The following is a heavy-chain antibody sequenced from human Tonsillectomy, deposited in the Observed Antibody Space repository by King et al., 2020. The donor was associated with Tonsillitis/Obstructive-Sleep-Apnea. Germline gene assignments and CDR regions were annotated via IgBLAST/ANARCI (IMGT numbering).Heavy chain of an antibody. D-gene: IGHD3-10*02. J-gene: IGHJ4*02. CDR1: GGSISTGGYY. CDR3: ARVLNYYVANGNFVDN. V-gene: IGHV4-31*03. Sequence: VQLQESGPGLVKPSQTLSLTCSVSGGSISTGGYYWNWIRQRPGKGLGWIGNIYYSGSSFYNPSLKSRVTMSEDASKIQFSLKLSSVTAADTAVYYCARVLNYYVANGNFVDNWGQGTLVTVSS. CDR2: IYYSGSS.